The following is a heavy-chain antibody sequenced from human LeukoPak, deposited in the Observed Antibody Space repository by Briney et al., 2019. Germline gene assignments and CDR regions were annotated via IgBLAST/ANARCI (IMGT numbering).Heavy chain of an antibody. CDR2: ITASGSST. V-gene: IGHV3-23*01. CDR3: AKDVSPLGWYLES. D-gene: IGHD2-15*01. Sequence: AGSLRLSCAASGFTFSSYAMTWVRQAPGKGLHWVATITASGSSTFHADSVKGRFTISRDNSKNTLYLLVDSLRAEDTAIYYCAKDVSPLGWYLESWGQGVPVTVSS. J-gene: IGHJ4*02. CDR1: GFTFSSYA.